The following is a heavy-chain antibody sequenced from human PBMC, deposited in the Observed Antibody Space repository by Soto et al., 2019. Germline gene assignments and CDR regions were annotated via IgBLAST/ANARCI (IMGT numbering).Heavy chain of an antibody. Sequence: QVQLVQSGAEVKKPGSSVKVSCTASGGTFSSYAISWFRQAPGQGLEWMGGIIPIFGTANYAQKFQGRATITADESTSTAYMEMSSLRSEDTAVYYCARDNYSNYPSGDWGQGTLVTVSS. CDR3: ARDNYSNYPSGD. J-gene: IGHJ4*02. CDR1: GGTFSSYA. V-gene: IGHV1-69*12. CDR2: IIPIFGTA. D-gene: IGHD4-4*01.